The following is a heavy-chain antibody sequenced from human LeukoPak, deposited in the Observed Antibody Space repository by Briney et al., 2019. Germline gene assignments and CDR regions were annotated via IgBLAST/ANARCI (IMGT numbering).Heavy chain of an antibody. CDR1: GFTFSGSA. Sequence: GGSLRLSCAASGFTFSGSAMHWVRQASGKGLEWVGRIRSKANSYATAYAASVKGRFTISRDDSKNTAYLQMNSLKTEDTAVYYCTRRWDTAMVPFDYWGQGTLVTVS. CDR2: IRSKANSYAT. J-gene: IGHJ4*02. V-gene: IGHV3-73*01. CDR3: TRRWDTAMVPFDY. D-gene: IGHD5-18*01.